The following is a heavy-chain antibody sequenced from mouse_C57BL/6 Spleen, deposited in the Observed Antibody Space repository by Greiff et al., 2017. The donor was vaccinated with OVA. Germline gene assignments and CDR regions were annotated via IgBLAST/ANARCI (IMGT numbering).Heavy chain of an antibody. CDR1: GYAFSSSW. Sequence: QVQLQQSGPELVKPGASVKISCKASGYAFSSSWMNWVKQRPGKGLEWIGRMYPGDGDTNYNGKFKGKATLTADKASSTAYMQLSSLTSEDSAVYFCAYDYEGAMDYWGQGTSVTVSS. J-gene: IGHJ4*01. CDR2: MYPGDGDT. CDR3: AYDYEGAMDY. V-gene: IGHV1-82*01. D-gene: IGHD2-4*01.